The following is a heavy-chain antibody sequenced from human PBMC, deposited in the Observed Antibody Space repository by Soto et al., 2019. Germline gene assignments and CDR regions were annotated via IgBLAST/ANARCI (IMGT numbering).Heavy chain of an antibody. D-gene: IGHD5-18*01. CDR2: INPNSVDT. Sequence: QVQLVQSGAEVKKLGASVKVSCKASGYTFTAYYIHWVRQAPGQGLEWVGWINPNSVDTNYAQRFQGWVTMTGDTSVSTAYMDLTRLRSDDTAVYYCARGGYTYGYGLDYWGQGTLVTVSS. CDR1: GYTFTAYY. J-gene: IGHJ4*02. CDR3: ARGGYTYGYGLDY. V-gene: IGHV1-2*04.